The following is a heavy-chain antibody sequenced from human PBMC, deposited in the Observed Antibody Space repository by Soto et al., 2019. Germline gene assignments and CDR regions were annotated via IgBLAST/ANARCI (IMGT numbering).Heavy chain of an antibody. V-gene: IGHV5-51*01. D-gene: IGHD4-17*01. J-gene: IGHJ4*02. CDR3: ARHGFYGDYSSNYFDH. Sequence: GESLKISCKASGYRFANYWIAWVRQIPGKRLEGMGILYPSDSNSRYSPYFQGQVTFSAEKSITSAYLQWRSLKASATAMYYCARHGFYGDYSSNYFDHWGQGTLVTVSS. CDR1: GYRFANYW. CDR2: LYPSDSNS.